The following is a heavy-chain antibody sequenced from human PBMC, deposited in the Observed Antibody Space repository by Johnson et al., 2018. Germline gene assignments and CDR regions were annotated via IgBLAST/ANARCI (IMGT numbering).Heavy chain of an antibody. CDR3: TSRIYR. CDR1: GFTFSNYD. V-gene: IGHV3-23*04. J-gene: IGHJ5*02. Sequence: VQLVESGGGLVQPGGSLRLSCAASGFTFSNYDMSWVRQAPGRGLEWVSSISTSGTTYYADSVKGRFITSRDNSKNTLSLQMNSLRVEDTAIYYCTSRIYRWGQGTLVTVSS. CDR2: ISTSGTT.